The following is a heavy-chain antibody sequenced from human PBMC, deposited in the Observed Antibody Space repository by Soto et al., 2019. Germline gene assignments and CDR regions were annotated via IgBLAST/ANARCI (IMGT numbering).Heavy chain of an antibody. CDR2: ISWNSGSI. V-gene: IGHV3-9*01. Sequence: PGGSLRLSCVASGFTFDDYAMHWVRQAPGKGLEWVSGISWNSGSIGYADSVKGRFTISRDNGKNSLYLQMNSLRAEDTALYYCAKDVLRYGDFEYFHHWGQGTLVTVSS. D-gene: IGHD4-17*01. CDR1: GFTFDDYA. CDR3: AKDVLRYGDFEYFHH. J-gene: IGHJ1*01.